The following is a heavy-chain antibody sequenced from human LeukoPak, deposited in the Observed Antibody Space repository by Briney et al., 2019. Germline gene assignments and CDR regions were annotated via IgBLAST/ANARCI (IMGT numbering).Heavy chain of an antibody. CDR3: ATYASGMIYDYFDY. CDR1: GYSFTNYW. V-gene: IGHV5-51*01. J-gene: IGHJ4*02. D-gene: IGHD3-10*01. CDR2: IYPGDSDT. Sequence: GESLKISCGGSGYSFTNYWIAWVRQMPGKGLECMGIIYPGDSDTRYSPSFQGQVTISADKSISTAYLQWSSLKASDTAMYYCATYASGMIYDYFDYWGQGTLVTVSS.